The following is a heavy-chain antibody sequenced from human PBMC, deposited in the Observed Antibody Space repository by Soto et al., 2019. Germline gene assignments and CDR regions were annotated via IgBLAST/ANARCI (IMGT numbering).Heavy chain of an antibody. Sequence: EVQLVESAGGLVQPEESLILSCAASGFTFDYYWMHWVRQAPGKGLVWVSRVHSDGTTTTYADSVKGRFTISRDNARNTVSLQMSSLRAEDTAIYYCARGDRGGFDLWGHGTVVTVSS. V-gene: IGHV3-74*01. CDR1: GFTFDYYW. CDR2: VHSDGTTT. D-gene: IGHD3-10*01. CDR3: ARGDRGGFDL. J-gene: IGHJ3*01.